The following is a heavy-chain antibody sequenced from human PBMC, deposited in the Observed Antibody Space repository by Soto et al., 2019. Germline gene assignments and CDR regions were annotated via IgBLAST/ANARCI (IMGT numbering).Heavy chain of an antibody. V-gene: IGHV3-64*01. CDR2: ISSNGGST. Sequence: GGSLRLSCAASGFTLSSYAMHWVRQAPGKGLEYVSAISSNGGSTYYANSVKGRFTISRDNSKNTLYLQMGSLRAEDMAVYYCARDPSYSNYFYYYMDVWGKGTTVTVSS. J-gene: IGHJ6*03. D-gene: IGHD4-4*01. CDR1: GFTLSSYA. CDR3: ARDPSYSNYFYYYMDV.